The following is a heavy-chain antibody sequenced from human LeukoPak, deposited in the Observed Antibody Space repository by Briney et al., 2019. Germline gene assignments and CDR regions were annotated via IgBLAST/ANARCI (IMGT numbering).Heavy chain of an antibody. Sequence: GGSLRLSCAASGFTFSSYAMSWVRQAPGKGLEWVSAISGSGGSTYYADSVKGRFTISRDNSKNTLYLQMNSLRAEDTAVYYCAKDRGCYDSSGYSPLLDYWGQGTLVTVSS. J-gene: IGHJ4*02. CDR1: GFTFSSYA. CDR2: ISGSGGST. V-gene: IGHV3-23*01. D-gene: IGHD3-22*01. CDR3: AKDRGCYDSSGYSPLLDY.